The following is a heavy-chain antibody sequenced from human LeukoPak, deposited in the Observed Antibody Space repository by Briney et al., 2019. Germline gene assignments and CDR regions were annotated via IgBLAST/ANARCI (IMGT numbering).Heavy chain of an antibody. CDR3: ARGGYYYGSGLFDP. Sequence: SETLSLTCTVSGGSISSGSYYWSWIRQPAGKGLEWIGRIYTSGSTNYNPSLKSRVTISVDTSKNQFSLKLSSVTAADTAVYYCARGGYYYGSGLFDPWGQGTLVTVSS. CDR2: IYTSGST. CDR1: GGSISSGSYY. D-gene: IGHD3-10*01. J-gene: IGHJ5*02. V-gene: IGHV4-61*02.